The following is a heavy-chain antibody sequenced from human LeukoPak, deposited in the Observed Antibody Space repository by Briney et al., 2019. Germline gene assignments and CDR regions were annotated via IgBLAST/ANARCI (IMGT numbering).Heavy chain of an antibody. CDR2: INGDGSTI. CDR1: GFTLSGHW. Sequence: GGSLRLSCAASGFTLSGHWMHWVRHTPGKGLVWVSHINGDGSTINYADSVKGRFTISRDNAKNTLYLQMNSLRVEDTAAYYCVRDSSGSYWGQGTLVAVSS. D-gene: IGHD6-19*01. CDR3: VRDSSGSY. J-gene: IGHJ4*02. V-gene: IGHV3-74*01.